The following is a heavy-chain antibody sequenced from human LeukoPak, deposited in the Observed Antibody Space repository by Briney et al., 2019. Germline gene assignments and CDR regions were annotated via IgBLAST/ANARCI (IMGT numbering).Heavy chain of an antibody. CDR1: GYSISSSYY. CDR2: IFHSGNT. D-gene: IGHD5-24*01. Sequence: SETLSLTCAVSGYSISSSYYWGWIRQPPGKGLEWIGSIFHSGNTYYNPSLKSRLTISLDMSKNQFSLKLSSVTAADTAVYYCARGYQMATIYYWGQGTLVAVSS. CDR3: ARGYQMATIYY. J-gene: IGHJ4*02. V-gene: IGHV4-38-2*01.